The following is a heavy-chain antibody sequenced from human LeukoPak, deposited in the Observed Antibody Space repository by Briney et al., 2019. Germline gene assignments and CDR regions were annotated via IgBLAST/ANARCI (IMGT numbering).Heavy chain of an antibody. J-gene: IGHJ4*02. CDR2: INSDGSTT. D-gene: IGHD3-22*01. CDR3: ARDNYDSSGYYFSFDY. Sequence: GGSLRLSCAASGFTFSSYWMHWVRQVPGKGLVWVSGINSDGSTTSYADSVKGRYTISRDNAKNTLYLQMNSLRAEDTAVYYCARDNYDSSGYYFSFDYWGQGTLVTVSS. V-gene: IGHV3-74*01. CDR1: GFTFSSYW.